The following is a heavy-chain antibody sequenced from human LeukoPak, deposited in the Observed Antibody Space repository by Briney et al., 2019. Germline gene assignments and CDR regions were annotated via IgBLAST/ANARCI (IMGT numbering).Heavy chain of an antibody. CDR3: VRKNRDFNAAFDI. Sequence: GGSLRLSCTASGFTVSNNYMSWVRQAPGKGLEWVSISYSDSNTNYADPVKGGCTISRDTSQNTLSLQMNSLRAEDTAVYYCVRKNRDFNAAFDIWGQGTVVTVSS. D-gene: IGHD1-14*01. J-gene: IGHJ3*02. V-gene: IGHV3-53*01. CDR1: GFTVSNNY. CDR2: SYSDSNT.